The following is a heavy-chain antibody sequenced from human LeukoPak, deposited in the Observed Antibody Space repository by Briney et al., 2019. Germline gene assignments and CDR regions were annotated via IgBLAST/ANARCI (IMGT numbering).Heavy chain of an antibody. V-gene: IGHV3-23*01. CDR2: ISSSGGST. CDR3: AKSPRDPYCSSTSCYGGRGFFDY. Sequence: GGSLRLSCAASGFTFSSYAMSWVRQAPGKGLEWVSAISSSGGSTYYADSVKGGFTISRDNSKNTLYLQMNSLRAEDTAVYYCAKSPRDPYCSSTSCYGGRGFFDYWGQGTLVTVSS. D-gene: IGHD2-2*01. J-gene: IGHJ4*02. CDR1: GFTFSSYA.